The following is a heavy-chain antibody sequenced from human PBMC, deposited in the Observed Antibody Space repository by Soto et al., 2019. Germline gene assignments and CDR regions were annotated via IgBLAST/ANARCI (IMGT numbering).Heavy chain of an antibody. J-gene: IGHJ4*02. V-gene: IGHV1-18*01. Sequence: QVQLVQSGAEVKKPGASMKVSCKASGYTFTNYGLSWVRQAPGQGLEWMGWINPYNGNTDYAQKVQGRVTMTTDTSTTTAFMERRSLRSDDTAVYHCARRQLVSWGPFDYWGQGTLVTVSS. D-gene: IGHD6-6*01. CDR3: ARRQLVSWGPFDY. CDR1: GYTFTNYG. CDR2: INPYNGNT.